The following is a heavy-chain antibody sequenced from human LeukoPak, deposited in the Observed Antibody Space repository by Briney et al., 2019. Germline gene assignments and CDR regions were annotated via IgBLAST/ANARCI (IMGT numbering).Heavy chain of an antibody. Sequence: GGSLRLSCAASGFTFSSYSMNWVRQAPGKGLEWVSSISSSSNYIYYADSVKGRFTISRDNAKNSLYLQMNSLRAEDMAVYYCARDPSSGWYLKGWFDPWGQGTLVTVSS. CDR1: GFTFSSYS. J-gene: IGHJ5*02. V-gene: IGHV3-21*01. D-gene: IGHD6-19*01. CDR3: ARDPSSGWYLKGWFDP. CDR2: ISSSSNYI.